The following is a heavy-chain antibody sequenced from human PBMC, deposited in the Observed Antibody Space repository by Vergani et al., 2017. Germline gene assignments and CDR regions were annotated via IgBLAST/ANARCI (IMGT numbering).Heavy chain of an antibody. D-gene: IGHD4-11*01. CDR1: GFTFDYYA. Sequence: EVQLVESGGGLVQPGRSLRLSCAASGFTFDYYAMHWVRQAPGKGLEWVSGISWNSCSIGYADSVKGRFTISRDNAKNSLYLQMNSLSAEDTALYYCAKDVAAPSRLQYPTGGVTWGQGTLVTVSS. CDR3: AKDVAAPSRLQYPTGGVT. CDR2: ISWNSCSI. V-gene: IGHV3-9*01. J-gene: IGHJ4*02.